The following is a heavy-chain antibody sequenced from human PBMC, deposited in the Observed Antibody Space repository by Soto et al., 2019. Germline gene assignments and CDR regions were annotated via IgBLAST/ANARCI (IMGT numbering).Heavy chain of an antibody. J-gene: IGHJ6*02. CDR3: ARVDCSPSNCYNLYYGRDV. V-gene: IGHV3-7*04. CDR1: GITFRSRA. CDR2: MNQNGGEK. Sequence: EEQLLESGGDLVQPGGSLRLSCVASGITFRSRAMSWVRQAPGEGLEWVADMNQNGGEKYYVDSVKGRFTISRDNAKTSLYLQMNSLRVEDTAIYYCARVDCSPSNCYNLYYGRDVWGQGTTVTVSS. D-gene: IGHD2-2*02.